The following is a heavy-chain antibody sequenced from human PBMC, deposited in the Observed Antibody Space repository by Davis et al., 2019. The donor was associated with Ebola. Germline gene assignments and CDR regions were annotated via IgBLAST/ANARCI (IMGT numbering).Heavy chain of an antibody. CDR3: ARGVGAYYFYY. CDR1: GFTFSSYS. J-gene: IGHJ4*02. Sequence: GESLKISCAASGFTFSSYSMNWVRQAPGKGLEWVSYISSSSTIYYADSVKGRFTISRDNAKNSLYLQMNSLRDEDTAVYYCARGVGAYYFYYWGQGNLVTLSS. D-gene: IGHD1-26*01. V-gene: IGHV3-48*02. CDR2: ISSSSTI.